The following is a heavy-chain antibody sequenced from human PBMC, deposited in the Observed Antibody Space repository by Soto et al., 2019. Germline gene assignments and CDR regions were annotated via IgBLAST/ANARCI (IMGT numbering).Heavy chain of an antibody. CDR3: TVPEASASHF. CDR1: WASSNRTDW. V-gene: IGHV4-4*02. J-gene: IGHJ4*02. CDR2: IYQSGST. D-gene: IGHD1-26*01. Sequence: TLSLSCAVSWASSNRTDWWCWGRQPRAKGLGWLGEIYQSGSTSYNPSLKSRVTISVDKSKNQFSLKVTSVTAADTALYYLTVPEASASHFWGQG.